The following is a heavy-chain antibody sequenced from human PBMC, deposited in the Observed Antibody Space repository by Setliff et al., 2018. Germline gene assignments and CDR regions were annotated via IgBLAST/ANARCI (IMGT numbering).Heavy chain of an antibody. J-gene: IGHJ6*02. CDR2: INAGNGNT. CDR3: ARGLGYCSSTSCLSYGMDV. CDR1: GYTFTSYG. V-gene: IGHV1-3*01. D-gene: IGHD2-2*01. Sequence: ASVKVSCKASGYTFTSYGISWVRQAPGQGLEWMGWINAGNGNTKYSQKFQGRVTITRDTSASTAYMELSSLRSEDTAVYYCARGLGYCSSTSCLSYGMDVWGQGTTVTVSS.